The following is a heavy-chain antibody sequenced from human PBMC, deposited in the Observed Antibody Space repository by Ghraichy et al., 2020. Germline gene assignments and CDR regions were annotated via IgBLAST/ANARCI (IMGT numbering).Heavy chain of an antibody. CDR3: ARDGAYCGGDCYPEYFQH. D-gene: IGHD2-21*02. CDR1: GFAFSTYS. V-gene: IGHV3-21*01. J-gene: IGHJ1*01. Sequence: GESLNISCAASGFAFSTYSMNWVRQAPGKGLDWVSSINSSSGYIYYADSVKGRFTISRDNAKNSLHLQMNSLRAEDTAVYYCARDGAYCGGDCYPEYFQHWGQGTLVTVSS. CDR2: INSSSGYI.